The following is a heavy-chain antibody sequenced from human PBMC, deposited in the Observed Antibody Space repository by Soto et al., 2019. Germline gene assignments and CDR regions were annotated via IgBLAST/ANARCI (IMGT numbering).Heavy chain of an antibody. V-gene: IGHV4-61*01. CDR1: GGSVSSGSYY. CDR3: ARGIAAPCFDY. J-gene: IGHJ4*02. D-gene: IGHD6-6*01. Sequence: SETLSLTCTVSGGSVSSGSYYWSWIRQPPGKGLEWIGYIYYSGSTNYNPSLKSRVTISVDTSKNQFSLKLSSVTAADTAVYYCARGIAAPCFDYWGQGTLVTVSS. CDR2: IYYSGST.